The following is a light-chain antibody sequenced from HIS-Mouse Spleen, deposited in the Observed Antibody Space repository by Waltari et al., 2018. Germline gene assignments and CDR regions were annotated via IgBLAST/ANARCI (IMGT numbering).Light chain of an antibody. Sequence: DIQLTQSPSFLSASVGDRVTITCRASQGISSYLAWYQQKPRKAPKLLIYAASTLQSGVPSRFSGSGSGTEFTLTISSLPPEDFATYYCQQLNSYPWTFGQGTKVEIK. J-gene: IGKJ1*01. CDR2: AAS. CDR3: QQLNSYPWT. V-gene: IGKV1-9*01. CDR1: QGISSY.